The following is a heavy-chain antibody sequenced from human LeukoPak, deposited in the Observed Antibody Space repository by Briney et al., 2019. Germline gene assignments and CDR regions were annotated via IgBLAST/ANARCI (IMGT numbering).Heavy chain of an antibody. J-gene: IGHJ4*02. CDR1: GFTFSSYG. Sequence: PGGTLRLSCAASGFTFSSYGMSWVRQAPGKGLEWVSAISGSGGSTYYADSVKGRFTISRDNSKNTLYLQMNSLRAEDTAVYYCAKDWYDSSGYYAYYDYWGQGTLVTVSS. V-gene: IGHV3-23*01. CDR2: ISGSGGST. CDR3: AKDWYDSSGYYAYYDY. D-gene: IGHD3-22*01.